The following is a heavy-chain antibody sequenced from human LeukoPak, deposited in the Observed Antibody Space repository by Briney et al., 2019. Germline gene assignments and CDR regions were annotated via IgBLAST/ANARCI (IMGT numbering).Heavy chain of an antibody. CDR2: ISSTSSYI. J-gene: IGHJ4*02. CDR3: AGEAAVAVFDY. V-gene: IGHV3-21*01. Sequence: GGSLRLSCAASGFTFSTYTMNWVRQAPGKGLQWVSSISSTSSYIYYADSVKGRFTISRDNAKNSLYLQLNSLRAEDTAVYYCAGEAAVAVFDYWGQGTLVTVSS. CDR1: GFTFSTYT. D-gene: IGHD6-19*01.